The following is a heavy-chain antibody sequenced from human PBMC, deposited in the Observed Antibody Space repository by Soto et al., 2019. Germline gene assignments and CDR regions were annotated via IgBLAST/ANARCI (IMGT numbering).Heavy chain of an antibody. Sequence: GASVKVSCKASGYTLTSYAMHCERPAPGQRLEWMGWINAGNGNTKYSQKFQGRVTITRDTSASTAYMELSSLRSEDTAVYYCARDSTTSKYSSVWYSFQHWGQGTLVTSPQ. D-gene: IGHD6-19*01. CDR1: GYTLTSYA. CDR2: INAGNGNT. V-gene: IGHV1-3*01. J-gene: IGHJ1*01. CDR3: ARDSTTSKYSSVWYSFQH.